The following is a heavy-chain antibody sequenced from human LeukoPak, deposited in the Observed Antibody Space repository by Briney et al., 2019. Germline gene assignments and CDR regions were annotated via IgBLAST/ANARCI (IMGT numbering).Heavy chain of an antibody. V-gene: IGHV3-66*01. Sequence: PGGSLRLSCAASGFTVSNNYMSWVRQAPGKGLEWVSAIYGGDKTYYADSVKGIFTISSDNSKNTLYLQMNSLRAEDTALYYRARSDDYNSRNVFNYWGRGTLVTVSS. CDR1: GFTVSNNY. CDR2: IYGGDKT. CDR3: ARSDDYNSRNVFNY. J-gene: IGHJ4*02. D-gene: IGHD5-24*01.